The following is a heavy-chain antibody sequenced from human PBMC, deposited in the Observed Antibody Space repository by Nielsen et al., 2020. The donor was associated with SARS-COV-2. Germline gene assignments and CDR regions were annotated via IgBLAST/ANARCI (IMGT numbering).Heavy chain of an antibody. CDR2: IDPSDSSS. D-gene: IGHD3-22*01. J-gene: IGHJ4*02. V-gene: IGHV5-10-1*01. Sequence: KVSCKGSGYSFTSYWTSWVRQMPGKGLEWMGRIDPSDSSSNYSPSFQGHVTISADKSINTAYLQWTSLKASDTAMYYCARHGKYDDSCVYSDYWGQGSLVTVSS. CDR3: ARHGKYDDSCVYSDY. CDR1: GYSFTSYW.